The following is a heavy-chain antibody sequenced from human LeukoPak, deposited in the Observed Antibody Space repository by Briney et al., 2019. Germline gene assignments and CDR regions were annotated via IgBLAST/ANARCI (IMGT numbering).Heavy chain of an antibody. CDR3: ARGRIPVLRFLEWSNLFDP. CDR2: IYDSGST. J-gene: IGHJ5*02. CDR1: GGSISSSSYY. V-gene: IGHV4-39*01. Sequence: SETLSLTCTVSGGSISSSSYYWGWIRQPPGKGLEWIGSIYDSGSTYYNPSLKSRVTISVDTSKNQFSLKLSSVTAADTAVYYCARGRIPVLRFLEWSNLFDPWGQGTLVTVSS. D-gene: IGHD3-3*01.